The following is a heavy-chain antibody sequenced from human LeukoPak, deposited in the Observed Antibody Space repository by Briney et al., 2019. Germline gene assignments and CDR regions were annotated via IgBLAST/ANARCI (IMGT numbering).Heavy chain of an antibody. D-gene: IGHD3-22*01. Sequence: SETLSLTCAGYGGSFSGYYWSWIRQPPGKGLEWIGEINHSGSTNYNPSLKSRVTISVDTSKNQFSLKLSSVTDADTAVYYCARGRQAYYYDSSGHYFDYWGQGTLVTVSS. CDR1: GGSFSGYY. V-gene: IGHV4-34*01. CDR3: ARGRQAYYYDSSGHYFDY. CDR2: INHSGST. J-gene: IGHJ4*02.